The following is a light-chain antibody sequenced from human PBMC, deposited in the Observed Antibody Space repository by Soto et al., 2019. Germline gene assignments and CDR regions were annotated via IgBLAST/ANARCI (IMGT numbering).Light chain of an antibody. Sequence: EIMMTQSPATLSVSPGERATLSCRASQSISSKLAWYQQKPGQAPRLLIYDASTRATGIPARFSGSGSGTEFTLTISSLQSEDFAVYHCQQYNNWPPMYTFGQGTKLEI. V-gene: IGKV3-15*01. J-gene: IGKJ2*01. CDR2: DAS. CDR1: QSISSK. CDR3: QQYNNWPPMYT.